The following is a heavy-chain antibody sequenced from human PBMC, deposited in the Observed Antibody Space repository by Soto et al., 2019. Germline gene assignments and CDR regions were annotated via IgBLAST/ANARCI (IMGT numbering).Heavy chain of an antibody. CDR1: GFTFSGFS. CDR3: VREPWGFSGTWYDY. CDR2: INHDGSKT. J-gene: IGHJ4*02. V-gene: IGHV3-74*01. D-gene: IGHD6-13*01. Sequence: PGGSLRLSCAASGFTFSGFSMNWVRQAPGKGLEWVSRINHDGSKTEYADSVKGRFTISRDNTNNTLYLQMNSLRVEDTAMYYCVREPWGFSGTWYDYWGQGTLVTVSS.